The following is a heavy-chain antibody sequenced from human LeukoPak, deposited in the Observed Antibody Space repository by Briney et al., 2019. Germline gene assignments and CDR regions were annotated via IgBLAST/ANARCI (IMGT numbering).Heavy chain of an antibody. J-gene: IGHJ1*01. CDR2: FDPEDGET. CDR1: GYTLTEFS. V-gene: IGHV1-24*01. D-gene: IGHD6-13*01. Sequence: ASVKVSCKVSGYTLTEFSMHWVRQAPGKGLEWMGGFDPEDGETNFAQKFQGRVTVTEDTSSDTAYMELSSLRSEDTAVYYCATLAFSGIAAAGTDFQHWGQGTLVTVSS. CDR3: ATLAFSGIAAAGTDFQH.